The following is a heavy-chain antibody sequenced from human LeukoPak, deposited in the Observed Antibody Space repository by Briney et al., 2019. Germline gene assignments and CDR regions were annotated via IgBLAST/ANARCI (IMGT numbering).Heavy chain of an antibody. CDR3: ARHQFYGVSQPHPFDS. CDR1: GDSIRDDNYF. D-gene: IGHD3-3*01. V-gene: IGHV4-39*01. J-gene: IGHJ4*02. Sequence: PSEALSLTCTVSGDSIRDDNYFWGWIRQPSGKGLEWIVSINYGGSTYYNPSLETRVTMSLDTSKHQFSLKLNPVTATDTAVYYCARHQFYGVSQPHPFDSWGQGILVTVSS. CDR2: INYGGST.